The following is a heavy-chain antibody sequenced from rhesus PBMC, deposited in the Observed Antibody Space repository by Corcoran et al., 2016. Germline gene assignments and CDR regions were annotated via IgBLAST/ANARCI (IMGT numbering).Heavy chain of an antibody. V-gene: IGHV4-169*01. CDR3: ARGYSYSY. CDR1: GGSIRRSY. CDR2: IYGSGSST. Sequence: QLQLQESGPGLGKPSETLSVTCAVSGGSIRRSYLSWIRQAPGKGLGWIAYIYGSGSSTNYYPSLKSRVTLSVDTSKNQLALKRSTVTTTDTAMYYCARGYSYSYWGQGVLVTVSS. J-gene: IGHJ4*01. D-gene: IGHD5-36*02.